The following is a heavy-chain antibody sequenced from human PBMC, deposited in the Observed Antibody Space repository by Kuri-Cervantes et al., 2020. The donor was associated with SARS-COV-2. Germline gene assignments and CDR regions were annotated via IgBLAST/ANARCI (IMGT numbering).Heavy chain of an antibody. CDR3: ARGGNIVVVPAAADFDY. D-gene: IGHD2-2*01. V-gene: IGHV1-3*01. Sequence: ASVKVSCKASGYTFTSYAMHWVRQAPGQRLEWMGWINAGNGNTKYSQKFQGRVTITRDTSASTAYMELSSLRSEDTAVYYCARGGNIVVVPAAADFDYWGQGTLVTVSS. J-gene: IGHJ4*02. CDR2: INAGNGNT. CDR1: GYTFTSYA.